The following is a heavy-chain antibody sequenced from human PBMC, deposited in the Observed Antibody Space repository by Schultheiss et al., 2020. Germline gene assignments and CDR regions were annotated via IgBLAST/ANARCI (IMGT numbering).Heavy chain of an antibody. V-gene: IGHV3-33*05. CDR3: TRAGGGAGFEGY. Sequence: GGSLRLSCAASGFTFSSYGMHWVRQAPGKGLEWVAVISYDGSNKYYADSVKGRFTISRDDSKSIAYLQMNSLKTEDTAVYYCTRAGGGAGFEGYWGQGTLVTVSS. CDR2: ISYDGSNK. CDR1: GFTFSSYG. D-gene: IGHD1-26*01. J-gene: IGHJ4*02.